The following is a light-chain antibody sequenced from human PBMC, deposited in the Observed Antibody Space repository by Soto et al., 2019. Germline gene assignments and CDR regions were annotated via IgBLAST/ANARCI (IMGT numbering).Light chain of an antibody. J-gene: IGLJ2*01. CDR1: SSDVGGYNY. Sequence: QSVLTQTASVSGSPGQSITISCTGTSSDVGGYNYVSWFQQSPGKAPKVMIYEVTNRPSGVSNRFSGSKSGNTASLTISGLQAEDEADYYCSSYTSSNTLIFGGGTQLTVL. V-gene: IGLV2-14*01. CDR3: SSYTSSNTLI. CDR2: EVT.